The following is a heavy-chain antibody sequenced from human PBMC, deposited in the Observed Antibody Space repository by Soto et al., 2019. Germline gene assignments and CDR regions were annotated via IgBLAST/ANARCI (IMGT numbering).Heavy chain of an antibody. CDR1: GFTFSDYA. CDR3: SKGGRQWLVTSDFNY. J-gene: IGHJ4*02. V-gene: IGHV3-30*18. CDR2: VAHDGRNT. D-gene: IGHD6-19*01. Sequence: VQLVESGGGVVQPGRSLRLSCAASGFTFSDYAMHWVRQAPGKGLEWVAVVAHDGRNTHYADSVKVRFTISRDSSKNTVSLEMTSLRAEDTAVYYCSKGGRQWLVTSDFNYWGQGALVTVSS.